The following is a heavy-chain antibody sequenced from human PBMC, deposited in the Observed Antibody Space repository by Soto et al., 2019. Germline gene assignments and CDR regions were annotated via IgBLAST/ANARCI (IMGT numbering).Heavy chain of an antibody. D-gene: IGHD3-3*01. J-gene: IGHJ6*02. CDR3: ARGRRGYDFWSGYFPPERYYYYGMDV. CDR2: INHSGST. V-gene: IGHV4-34*01. Sequence: TSETLSLTCAVYGGSFSGYYWSWIRQPPGKGLEWIGEINHSGSTNYNPSLKSRVTISVDTSKNQFSLKLSSVTAADTAVYYCARGRRGYDFWSGYFPPERYYYYGMDVWGQGTTVTVSS. CDR1: GGSFSGYY.